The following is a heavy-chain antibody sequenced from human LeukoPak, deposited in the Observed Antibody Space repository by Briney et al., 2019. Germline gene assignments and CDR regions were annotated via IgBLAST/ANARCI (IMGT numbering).Heavy chain of an antibody. Sequence: ASVKVSCKASGYTFTGYYMHWVRQAPGQGPEWMGLINPGGDNTDYAQNFQGRVTMTRDTSTSTVYMGLSSLRSEDMAVYYCARIRDGYNDAYDIWGQGTMVTVSS. D-gene: IGHD5-24*01. CDR3: ARIRDGYNDAYDI. V-gene: IGHV1-46*01. J-gene: IGHJ3*02. CDR2: INPGGDNT. CDR1: GYTFTGYY.